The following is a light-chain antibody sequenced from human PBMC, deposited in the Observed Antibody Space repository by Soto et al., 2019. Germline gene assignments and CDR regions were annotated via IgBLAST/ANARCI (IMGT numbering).Light chain of an antibody. CDR2: EVS. CDR1: SSDDGGYNY. CDR3: SSHAGSKNVV. J-gene: IGLJ2*01. Sequence: QSVLTQPPSASGSPGQSVTISCTGTSSDDGGYNYVSWYQHHPGKAPKLMIYEVSKRPSGVPDRFSGSKSGNTASLTVSGLQAEDEADYYCSSHAGSKNVVFGGGTKVTVL. V-gene: IGLV2-8*01.